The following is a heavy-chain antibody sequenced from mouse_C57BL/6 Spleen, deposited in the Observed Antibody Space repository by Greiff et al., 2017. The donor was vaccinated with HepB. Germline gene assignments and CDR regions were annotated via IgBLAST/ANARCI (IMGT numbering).Heavy chain of an antibody. Sequence: EVKLVESGGGLVKPGGSLKLSCAASGFTFSDYGMHWVRQAPEKGLEWVAYISSGSSTIYYADTVKGRFTISRDNAKNTLFLQMTSLRSEDTALYYCARPRGITTGGEFAYWGQGTLVTVSA. V-gene: IGHV5-17*01. D-gene: IGHD1-1*01. CDR1: GFTFSDYG. CDR3: ARPRGITTGGEFAY. J-gene: IGHJ3*01. CDR2: ISSGSSTI.